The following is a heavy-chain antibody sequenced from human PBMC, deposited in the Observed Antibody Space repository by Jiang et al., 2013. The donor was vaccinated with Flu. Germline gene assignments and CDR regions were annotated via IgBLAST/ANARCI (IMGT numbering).Heavy chain of an antibody. CDR3: ARAMRTWGITMIVVGGFDY. V-gene: IGHV2-5*02. D-gene: IGHD3-22*01. Sequence: KPTQTLTLTCTLSGFSLSTGGVGVGWIRQPPGKALEWLALIYWDDDKRYRPSLDNRLTITKDTTKNQVVLTMTNMDPVDTATYYCARAMRTWGITMIVVGGFDYWGQGTLVTVSS. J-gene: IGHJ4*02. CDR2: IYWDDDK. CDR1: GFSLSTGGVG.